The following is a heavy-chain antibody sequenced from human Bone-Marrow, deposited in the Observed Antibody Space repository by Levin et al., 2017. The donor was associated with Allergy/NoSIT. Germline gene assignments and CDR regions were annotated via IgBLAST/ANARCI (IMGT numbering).Heavy chain of an antibody. Sequence: GGSLRLSCAASGFTFSSYSMNWVRQAPGKGLEWVSSISSSSSYIYYADSVKGRFTISRDNAKNSLYLQMNSLRAEDTAVYYCARVAGHSSGDDLIDYWGQGTLVTVSS. D-gene: IGHD3-22*01. CDR2: ISSSSSYI. V-gene: IGHV3-21*01. J-gene: IGHJ4*02. CDR1: GFTFSSYS. CDR3: ARVAGHSSGDDLIDY.